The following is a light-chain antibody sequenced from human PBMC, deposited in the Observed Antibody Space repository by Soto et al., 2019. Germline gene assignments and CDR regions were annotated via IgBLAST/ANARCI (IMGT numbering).Light chain of an antibody. Sequence: EVVLTQSPATLSSSPGESVTLSCRASQNIDTYLAWYQRRPGQAPTLLIYDASYRAVGIPSRFSGSGSGTDFTLTISSLEPADFAIYRCQQRRNWPLTFGGGTKVEI. J-gene: IGKJ4*01. CDR2: DAS. V-gene: IGKV3-11*01. CDR1: QNIDTY. CDR3: QQRRNWPLT.